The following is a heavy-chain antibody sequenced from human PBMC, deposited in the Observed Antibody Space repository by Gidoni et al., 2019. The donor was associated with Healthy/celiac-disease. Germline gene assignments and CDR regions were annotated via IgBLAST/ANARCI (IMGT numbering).Heavy chain of an antibody. J-gene: IGHJ5*02. D-gene: IGHD3-10*01. V-gene: IGHV4-34*01. CDR3: AGALITRVRGPTRPHWFDP. Sequence: QVQLQQWGAGLLKPSETLSRTCAVYGGSFSGYYWSWSRKPPGKGLEWIGEINHSGSTNYNPSLKSRVTISVDTAKNQFSLKLSSVTAADTAVYYCAGALITRVRGPTRPHWFDPWGQGTLVTVSS. CDR1: GGSFSGYY. CDR2: INHSGST.